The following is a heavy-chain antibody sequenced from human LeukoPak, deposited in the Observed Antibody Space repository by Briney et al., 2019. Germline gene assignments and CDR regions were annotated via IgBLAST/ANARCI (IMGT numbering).Heavy chain of an antibody. Sequence: SETLSLTCAVYGGSFSDYYWNWIRQPPGKGLEWIGEINHSGTTNYNPSLKSRVTISVDTSKNQFSLRLSVVTAADTAVYHCARGLRLPSRSAPAVPHVWAKGTTVTVSA. J-gene: IGHJ6*04. V-gene: IGHV4-34*01. CDR3: ARGLRLPSRSAPAVPHV. CDR1: GGSFSDYY. D-gene: IGHD2-2*01. CDR2: INHSGTT.